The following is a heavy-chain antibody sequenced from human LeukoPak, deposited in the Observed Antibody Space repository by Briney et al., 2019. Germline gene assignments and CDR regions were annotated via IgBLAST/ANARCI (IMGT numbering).Heavy chain of an antibody. CDR3: ARHIAHAPLAAADQSFDY. V-gene: IGHV1-18*01. D-gene: IGHD6-13*01. Sequence: ASVKVSCKASGYTFTSYGISWVRQAPGQGLEWMGWISAYNGNTNYAQKLQGRVTMTTDTSTSTAYMELRSLRSDDTAVYYCARHIAHAPLAAADQSFDYWGQGTLVTVSS. J-gene: IGHJ4*02. CDR1: GYTFTSYG. CDR2: ISAYNGNT.